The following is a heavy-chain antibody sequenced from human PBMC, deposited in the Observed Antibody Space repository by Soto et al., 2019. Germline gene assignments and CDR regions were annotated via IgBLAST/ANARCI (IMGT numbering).Heavy chain of an antibody. Sequence: LSLTCAVYGGSFSGYYWSWIRQPPGKGLEWIGEINHSGSTNYNPSLKSRVTISVDTSKNQFSLKLSSVTAADTAVYYCARFPLRDFWCGYYTRAAFDIWGQGTMVTVSS. J-gene: IGHJ3*02. D-gene: IGHD3-3*01. V-gene: IGHV4-34*01. CDR2: INHSGST. CDR3: ARFPLRDFWCGYYTRAAFDI. CDR1: GGSFSGYY.